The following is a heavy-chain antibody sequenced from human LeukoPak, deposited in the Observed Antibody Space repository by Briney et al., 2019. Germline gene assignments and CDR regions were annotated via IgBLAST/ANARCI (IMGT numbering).Heavy chain of an antibody. CDR1: GFTFSNAW. CDR2: IKSKTDGGTT. CDR3: TTETPPGVPIAFDI. V-gene: IGHV3-15*01. J-gene: IGHJ3*02. D-gene: IGHD7-27*01. Sequence: GGSLRLSCAASGFTFSNAWMSWVRQAPGKGLEWVGRIKSKTDGGTTDYAAPVKGRFTISRDDSKNTLYLQMNSLKTEDTAVYYCTTETPPGVPIAFDIWGQGTMVTVSS.